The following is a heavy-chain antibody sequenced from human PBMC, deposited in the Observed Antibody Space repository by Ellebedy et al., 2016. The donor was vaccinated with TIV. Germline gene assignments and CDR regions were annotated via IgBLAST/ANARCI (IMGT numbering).Heavy chain of an antibody. CDR3: AGTPPMVRGAQDDY. CDR2: ISGSGGST. V-gene: IGHV3-23*01. D-gene: IGHD3-10*01. J-gene: IGHJ4*02. CDR1: GFTFSSYA. Sequence: GGSLRLXXAASGFTFSSYAMSWVRQAPGKGLEWVSAISGSGGSTYYADSVKGRFTISRDNSKNTLYLQMNSLRAEDTAVYYCAGTPPMVRGAQDDYWGQGTLVTVSS.